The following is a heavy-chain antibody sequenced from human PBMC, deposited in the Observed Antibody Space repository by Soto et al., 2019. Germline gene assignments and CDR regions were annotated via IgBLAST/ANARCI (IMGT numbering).Heavy chain of an antibody. CDR2: VFYTGFT. CDR1: GGSISGSYYY. Sequence: SETLSLTCAVSGGSISGSYYYWGWLRQSPGKGPEWIGSVFYTGFTSYNPSLESRVSVSVDTSKNQFSLKVSGVSAADTAVYYCARDAIRGSAAMKTYWGLGTLVTVSS. V-gene: IGHV4-39*02. J-gene: IGHJ4*02. CDR3: ARDAIRGSAAMKTY.